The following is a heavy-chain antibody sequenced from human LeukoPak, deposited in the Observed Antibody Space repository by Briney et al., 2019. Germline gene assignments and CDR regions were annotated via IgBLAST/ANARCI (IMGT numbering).Heavy chain of an antibody. D-gene: IGHD3-3*01. Sequence: GSSVKVSCKASGGTLSSYAISWVRQAPGQGLEWMGGIIPIFGTANYAQKFQGRVTITADESTSTAYMELSSLRSEGTAVYYCARGRNDFWSGYYRFDYWGQGTLVTVSS. J-gene: IGHJ4*02. V-gene: IGHV1-69*01. CDR3: ARGRNDFWSGYYRFDY. CDR1: GGTLSSYA. CDR2: IIPIFGTA.